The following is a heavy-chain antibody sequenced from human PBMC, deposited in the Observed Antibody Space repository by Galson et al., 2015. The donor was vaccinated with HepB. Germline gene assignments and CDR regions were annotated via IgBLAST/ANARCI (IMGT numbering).Heavy chain of an antibody. D-gene: IGHD4/OR15-4a*01. CDR1: GFTFHDYS. J-gene: IGHJ6*02. CDR3: ARAGLTSYYSYGLDV. CDR2: ISSGSRYI. Sequence: SLRLSCAGSGFTFHDYSMNWIRQAPGKGLECVSTISSGSRYIYYSDSVEGRFKVSRNNAKNSVYLEVNSLRGDDTAVYYCARAGLTSYYSYGLDVWGQGTTVTVSS. V-gene: IGHV3-21*06.